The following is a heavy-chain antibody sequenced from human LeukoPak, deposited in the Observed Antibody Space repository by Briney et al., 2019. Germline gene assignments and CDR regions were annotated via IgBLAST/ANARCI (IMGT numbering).Heavy chain of an antibody. CDR2: ISGSGGST. D-gene: IGHD3-16*01. CDR3: AKDARVVRVSYPYYFDY. J-gene: IGHJ4*02. V-gene: IGHV3-23*01. CDR1: GFTFSSYA. Sequence: PGGSLRLSCAASGFTFSSYAMSWVRQAPGKGLEWVSAISGSGGSTYYADSVKGRFTISRDNSKNTLYLQMNSLRAEDTAVYYCAKDARVVRVSYPYYFDYWGQGTLVTVSS.